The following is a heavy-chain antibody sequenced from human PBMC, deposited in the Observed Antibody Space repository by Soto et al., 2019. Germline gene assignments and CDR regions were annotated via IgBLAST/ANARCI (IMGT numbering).Heavy chain of an antibody. J-gene: IGHJ6*02. V-gene: IGHV4-39*01. CDR3: ARHGKLSYDFWSGPGDYYGMDV. Sequence: KGLEWIGSIYYSGSTYYNPSLKSRVTISVDTSKNQFSLKLSSVTAADTAVYYCARHGKLSYDFWSGPGDYYGMDVWGQGTTVTVS. D-gene: IGHD3-3*01. CDR2: IYYSGST.